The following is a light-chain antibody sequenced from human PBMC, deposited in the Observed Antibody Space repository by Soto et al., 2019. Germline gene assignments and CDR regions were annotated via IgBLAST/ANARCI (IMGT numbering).Light chain of an antibody. V-gene: IGLV2-14*03. J-gene: IGLJ1*01. Sequence: QSALTQPASVSGSPGQSITISCTGTSSDVGGYNYVSGYQQHPGKAPKLMIYDVSNRPSGVSNRFSGSKSGNTASLTISGLQAEDEAAYTSSSLYVFGTGTKLTVL. CDR3: SSLYV. CDR1: SSDVGGYNY. CDR2: DVS.